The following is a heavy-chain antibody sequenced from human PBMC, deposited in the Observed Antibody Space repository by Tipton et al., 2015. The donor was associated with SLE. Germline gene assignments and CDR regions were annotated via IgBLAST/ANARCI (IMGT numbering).Heavy chain of an antibody. J-gene: IGHJ4*02. CDR1: GYTFSSYD. CDR3: ARVRGAARPLDD. V-gene: IGHV1-18*01. D-gene: IGHD6-6*01. Sequence: QLVQSGAEVKKPGASVKVSCKASGYTFSSYDINWVRQAPGQGLEWMGWISAYKGNRKYAQKVQGRVTMTTDTSTSTAYMELRSLISDDTAVYYCARVRGAARPLDDWGQGTLVTVSS. CDR2: ISAYKGNR.